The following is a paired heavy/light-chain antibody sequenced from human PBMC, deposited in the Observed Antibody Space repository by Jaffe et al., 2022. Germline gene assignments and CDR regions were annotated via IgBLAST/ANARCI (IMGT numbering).Light chain of an antibody. V-gene: IGKV1-5*03. J-gene: IGKJ3*01. CDR2: KAS. CDR1: QSISSW. Sequence: DIQMTQSPSTLSASVGDRVTITCRASQSISSWLAWYQQKPGKAPKLLIYKASSLESGVPSRFSGSGSGTEFTLTISSLQPDDFATYYCQQYNSYSPFTFGPGTKVDIK. CDR3: QQYNSYSPFT.
Heavy chain of an antibody. V-gene: IGHV1-8*01. CDR2: MNPNSGNT. CDR1: GYTFTSYD. J-gene: IGHJ4*02. D-gene: IGHD3-3*01. CDR3: ARGPRNRGGTIFGVVIIRGYYFDY. Sequence: QVQLVQSGAEVKKPGASVKVSCKASGYTFTSYDINWVRQATGQGLEWMGWMNPNSGNTGYAQKFQGRVTMTRNTSISTAYMELSSLRSEDTAVYYCARGPRNRGGTIFGVVIIRGYYFDYWGQGTLVTVSS.